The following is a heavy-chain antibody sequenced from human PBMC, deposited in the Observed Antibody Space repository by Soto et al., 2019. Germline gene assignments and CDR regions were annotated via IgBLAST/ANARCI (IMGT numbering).Heavy chain of an antibody. J-gene: IGHJ5*02. CDR2: IYYSGST. V-gene: IGHV4-30-4*01. D-gene: IGHD5-18*01. CDR3: AREGAAAMVWDWFDP. CDR1: GGSISSGDYY. Sequence: NLSLTCTVSGGSISSGDYYWSWIRQPPGKGLEWIGYIYYSGSTYYNPSLKSRVTISVDTSKNQFSLKLSSVTAADTAVYYCAREGAAAMVWDWFDPWGQGTLVTVSS.